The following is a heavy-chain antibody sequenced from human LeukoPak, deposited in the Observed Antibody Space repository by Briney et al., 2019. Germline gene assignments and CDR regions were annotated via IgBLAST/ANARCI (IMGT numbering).Heavy chain of an antibody. D-gene: IGHD3-3*01. CDR2: IYHTGRSY. J-gene: IGHJ5*02. CDR3: ARGELGTSICGVVFANWFDP. CDR1: GYSISSGSY. V-gene: IGHV4-38-2*01. Sequence: SETLSLTCAVSGYSISSGSYWGWIRQPPGKGLEWIGIIYHTGRSYYYNPSLKSRVTISIDTSKNQFSLKLSSVTAADTAVYYRARGELGTSICGVVFANWFDPWGQGTLVTVSS.